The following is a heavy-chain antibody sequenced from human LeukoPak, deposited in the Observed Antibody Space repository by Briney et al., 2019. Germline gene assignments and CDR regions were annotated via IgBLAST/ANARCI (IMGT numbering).Heavy chain of an antibody. CDR3: AGHPFFNDAFDV. CDR1: GGSFRAYY. V-gene: IGHV4-59*08. J-gene: IGHJ3*01. CDR2: IFHTGST. D-gene: IGHD3-3*01. Sequence: PSETLSLTCTVSGGSFRAYYWSWVRQPPGKGLEWIGYIFHTGSTNYNPSLKSRVIISVDTSNNEFSLKLSSVTAADTAVYYCAGHPFFNDAFDVWGQGTVVTVSS.